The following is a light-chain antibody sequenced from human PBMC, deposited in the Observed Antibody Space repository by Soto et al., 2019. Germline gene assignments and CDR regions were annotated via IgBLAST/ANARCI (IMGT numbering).Light chain of an antibody. Sequence: EIVLTQSPGTLSLSPGERATLSCRASQSVSSSYLAWYQQKPGQPPRLLIYGASSRATGIPDRFSGSGSGTHFTLTISRLEPEDFAVFYCQHYDSLPITFGQGTRLETK. CDR2: GAS. CDR3: QHYDSLPIT. V-gene: IGKV3-20*01. CDR1: QSVSSSY. J-gene: IGKJ5*01.